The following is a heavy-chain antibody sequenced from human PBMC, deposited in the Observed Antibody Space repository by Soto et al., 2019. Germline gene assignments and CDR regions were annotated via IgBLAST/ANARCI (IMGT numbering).Heavy chain of an antibody. CDR1: GFSVGTSGVG. V-gene: IGHV2-5*02. D-gene: IGHD4-17*01. J-gene: IGHJ5*02. CDR3: AYGDYVGNWFDP. CDR2: IYWDGDK. Sequence: QITLKESGPTLVKPTQTLTLTCTFSGFSVGTSGVGVGWIRQPPGKALEWLALIYWDGDKRYSPSLKSRLTITKDTSKTQVVLTMTNMDPVDTATYYCAYGDYVGNWFDPWGQGTLVTVSS.